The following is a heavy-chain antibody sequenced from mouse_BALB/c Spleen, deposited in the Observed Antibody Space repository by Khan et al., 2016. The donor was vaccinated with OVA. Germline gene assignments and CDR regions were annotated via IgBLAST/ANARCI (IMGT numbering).Heavy chain of an antibody. Sequence: EVELVESGGDLVKPGGSLKLSCAASGFTFSSYSMSWVRQTPDKRLEWVATISSGGDYTYSPDNVKGRINISRNNAKNTLYLQMSSLNSEDTAMYYCASHLAGSFAYWGQGTLVTVSA. CDR2: ISSGGDYT. J-gene: IGHJ3*01. CDR1: GFTFSSYS. CDR3: ASHLAGSFAY. D-gene: IGHD1-1*01. V-gene: IGHV5-6*01.